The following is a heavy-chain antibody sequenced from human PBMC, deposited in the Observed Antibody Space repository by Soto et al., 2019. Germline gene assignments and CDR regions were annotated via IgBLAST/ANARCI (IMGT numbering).Heavy chain of an antibody. D-gene: IGHD6-19*01. V-gene: IGHV3-30-3*01. CDR3: VREPSGEQWLERIDY. CDR1: GFTFSSYA. J-gene: IGHJ4*02. CDR2: ISYDGRNK. Sequence: QVPLLESGGGVVQPGRSLRLSCAASGFTFSSYAMHWVRQALGKGLEWVAVISYDGRNKHYADSEQGRFTVSRDNSKNTIYLQMNSLRPEDTAVYYCVREPSGEQWLERIDYWGQGTLVTVSS.